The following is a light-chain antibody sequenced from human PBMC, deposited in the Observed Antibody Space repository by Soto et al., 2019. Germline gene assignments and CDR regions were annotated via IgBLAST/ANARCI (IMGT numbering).Light chain of an antibody. V-gene: IGLV2-8*01. Sequence: QLVLTQPPSASGSPGQSVTISCIGTSSDVGGYDYVSWYQQHPGKAPKLIISEVSKRPSGVPDRFSGSKSGNTASLTVSGLQAEDEADYYCTSYAGNNNFCVFGTGTKLTV. CDR2: EVS. CDR3: TSYAGNNNFCV. CDR1: SSDVGGYDY. J-gene: IGLJ1*01.